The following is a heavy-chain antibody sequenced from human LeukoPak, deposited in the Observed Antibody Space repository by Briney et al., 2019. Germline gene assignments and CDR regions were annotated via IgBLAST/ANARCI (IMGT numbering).Heavy chain of an antibody. CDR1: GFTFSSYG. J-gene: IGHJ4*02. Sequence: GGSLRLSCAASGFTFSSYGMHWVRQAPGKGLEWVAIMSYDGSNKYYAGSVKGRFTISRDNSKNALYLQMNSLTAEDTDVYYCASSGVDIVVGPPHIRREFGYWGPGTLVTVSS. D-gene: IGHD2-2*03. V-gene: IGHV3-30*03. CDR2: MSYDGSNK. CDR3: ASSGVDIVVGPPHIRREFGY.